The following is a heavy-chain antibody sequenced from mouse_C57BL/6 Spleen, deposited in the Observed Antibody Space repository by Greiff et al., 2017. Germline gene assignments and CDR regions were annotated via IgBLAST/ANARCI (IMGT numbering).Heavy chain of an antibody. Sequence: QVQLQQSGAELVKPGASVKLSCKASGYTFTAYTIHWVQQSSGQGLEWIGWFYPGSGSIKYNENFKDKATLTADKSSSTVYMELSRLTSEDSAVYDCARYEEAPNYYGSPWCAYWGQGTLVTVSA. V-gene: IGHV1-62-2*01. J-gene: IGHJ3*01. CDR1: GYTFTAYT. CDR3: ARYEEAPNYYGSPWCAY. CDR2: FYPGSGSI. D-gene: IGHD1-1*01.